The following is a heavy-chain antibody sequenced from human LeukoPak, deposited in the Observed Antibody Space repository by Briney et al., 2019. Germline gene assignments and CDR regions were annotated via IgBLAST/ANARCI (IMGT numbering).Heavy chain of an antibody. D-gene: IGHD1-14*01. CDR1: GFAFGTYA. CDR2: INADGQVT. Sequence: PGGSLRLSCAGSGFAFGTYAMSWVRQAPGMGLEWVSSINADGQVTYYADSVEGRFTVSRDNSKSTLYLEMNSLSPDDTAVYYCARGVEPLAANTLAYWGQGTLVTVSS. CDR3: ARGVEPLAANTLAY. V-gene: IGHV3-23*01. J-gene: IGHJ4*02.